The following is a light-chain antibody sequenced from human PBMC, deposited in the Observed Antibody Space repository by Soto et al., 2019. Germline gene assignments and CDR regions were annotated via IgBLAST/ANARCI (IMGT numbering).Light chain of an antibody. Sequence: IMLTQTRGALSLSPXXXXXXXXXXSQSVRSNFLAWYQEKPGQAPRLLIYGASSRATGIPDRFSGSGSGTDFTFTISRLEPADFAVYYCQQYGSSPRTFGQGTKVDIK. CDR3: QQYGSSPRT. CDR1: QSVRSNF. J-gene: IGKJ1*01. V-gene: IGKV3-20*01. CDR2: GAS.